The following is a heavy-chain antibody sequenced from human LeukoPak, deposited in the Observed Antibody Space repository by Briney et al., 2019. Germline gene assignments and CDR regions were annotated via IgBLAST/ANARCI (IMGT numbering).Heavy chain of an antibody. CDR3: ARHLKGLPFDY. CDR1: GGFISSSSYY. Sequence: PSETLSLTCTVSGGFISSSSYYWGWIRQPPGKGLEWIGSIYYSGSTYFNPSLKSRVTISVDTSKNQFSLKLSSVIATDTAVYYCARHLKGLPFDYWGQGTLVTVSS. J-gene: IGHJ4*02. CDR2: IYYSGST. D-gene: IGHD2-15*01. V-gene: IGHV4-39*01.